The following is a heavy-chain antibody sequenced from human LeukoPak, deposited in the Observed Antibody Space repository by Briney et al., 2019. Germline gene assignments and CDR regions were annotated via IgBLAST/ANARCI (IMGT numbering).Heavy chain of an antibody. D-gene: IGHD2-21*02. J-gene: IGHJ4*02. Sequence: GGSLRLFCTAPGFTFCDYDMSWVSHAPEKGLEWVGFIRSKGYGGITEYAKSVKGRFTMSKDESKSIAYLKMNSLKSEDTAVYYCTRDLVYCGGDCYSNYWGQGTLVTVSS. CDR2: IRSKGYGGIT. V-gene: IGHV3-49*04. CDR1: GFTFCDYD. CDR3: TRDLVYCGGDCYSNY.